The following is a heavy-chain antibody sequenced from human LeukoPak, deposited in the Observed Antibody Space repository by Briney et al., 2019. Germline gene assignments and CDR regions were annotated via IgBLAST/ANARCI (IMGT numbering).Heavy chain of an antibody. CDR3: AKDFADGTWPYYFDY. D-gene: IGHD1-1*01. CDR1: GFTFSSYG. Sequence: GGSLRLSCAASGFTFSSYGMHWVRRAPGKGLEWVAVISYDGSNKYYADSVKGRFTISRDNSKNTLYLQMNSLRAEDTAVYYCAKDFADGTWPYYFDYWGQGTLVTVSS. V-gene: IGHV3-33*05. CDR2: ISYDGSNK. J-gene: IGHJ4*02.